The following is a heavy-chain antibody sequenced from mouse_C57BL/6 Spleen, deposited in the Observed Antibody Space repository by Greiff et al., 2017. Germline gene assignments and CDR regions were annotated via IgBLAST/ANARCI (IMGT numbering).Heavy chain of an antibody. J-gene: IGHJ4*01. V-gene: IGHV5-17*01. CDR1: GFTFSDYG. Sequence: EVKLMESGGGLVKPGGSLKLSCAASGFTFSDYGMHWVRQAPEKGLEWVAYISSGSSTIYYADTVKGRFTISRDNAKNTLFLQMTSLRSEDTAMYYCARRNSNYGGYAMDYWGQGTSVTVSS. D-gene: IGHD2-5*01. CDR3: ARRNSNYGGYAMDY. CDR2: ISSGSSTI.